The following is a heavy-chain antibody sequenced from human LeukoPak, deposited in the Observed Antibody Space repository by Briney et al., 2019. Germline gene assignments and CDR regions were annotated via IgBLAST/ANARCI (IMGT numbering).Heavy chain of an antibody. Sequence: ASVKVSCKASGYTFTSYDINWVRQATGQGLEWMGWMNPNSGNTGYAQKFQGRVTMTRNTSISTAYMELSSLGSEDTAVYYCARFDPNYYYYGMDVWGQGTTVTVSS. V-gene: IGHV1-8*01. D-gene: IGHD3-9*01. CDR2: MNPNSGNT. CDR3: ARFDPNYYYYGMDV. J-gene: IGHJ6*02. CDR1: GYTFTSYD.